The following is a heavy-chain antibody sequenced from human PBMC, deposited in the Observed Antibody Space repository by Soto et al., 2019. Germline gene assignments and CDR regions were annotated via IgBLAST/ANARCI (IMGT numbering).Heavy chain of an antibody. V-gene: IGHV3-49*03. Sequence: PGGSLRLSCTASGFTFGDYAMSWFRQAPGKGLEWVGFIRSKAYGGTTEYAASVKGRFTISRDDSKSIAYLQMNSLKTEDTAVYYCTRDPFGDFWSRRPHDYWGQGTLVTVSS. CDR3: TRDPFGDFWSRRPHDY. CDR2: IRSKAYGGTT. D-gene: IGHD3-3*01. CDR1: GFTFGDYA. J-gene: IGHJ4*02.